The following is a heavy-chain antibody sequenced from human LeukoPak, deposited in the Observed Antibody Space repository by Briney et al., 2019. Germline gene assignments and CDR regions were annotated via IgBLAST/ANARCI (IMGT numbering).Heavy chain of an antibody. CDR3: AREVGIAAAGDNWFDP. V-gene: IGHV4-59*01. CDR1: GGSINNYY. D-gene: IGHD6-13*01. CDR2: VYYSGST. Sequence: SETLSLTCTVSGGSINNYYWSWIRQPPGKGLEWIGYVYYSGSTNYNPSLKSRVTISVDTSKNQFSLKLSSVTAAGTAVYYCAREVGIAAAGDNWFDPWGQGTLVTVSS. J-gene: IGHJ5*02.